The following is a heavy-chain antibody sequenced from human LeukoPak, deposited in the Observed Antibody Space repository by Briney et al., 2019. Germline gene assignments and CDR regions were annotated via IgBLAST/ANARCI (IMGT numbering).Heavy chain of an antibody. V-gene: IGHV4-34*01. Sequence: PSETLSLTCAVSGGSSSAYWWSWIRQPPGKGLEWIGEINPSGTTNYNPSLKGRVTISLDTSKNHFSLNLSSVTAADTAVYYCARPRKHDYYDMDVWGKGTTVTVSS. J-gene: IGHJ6*03. CDR2: INPSGTT. CDR3: ARPRKHDYYDMDV. CDR1: GGSSSAYW.